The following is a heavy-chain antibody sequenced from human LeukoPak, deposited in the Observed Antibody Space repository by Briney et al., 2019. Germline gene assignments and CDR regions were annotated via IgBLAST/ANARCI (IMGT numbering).Heavy chain of an antibody. Sequence: GGSLRLSCAASGFTVSSNYMSWVRQAPGKGLEWVSVIYSGGSTYYADSVKGRFTISRDNSKNTLYLQMNSLRAEDTAVYYCARGAYYYDSSGYDYWGQGTLVTVSS. CDR3: ARGAYYYDSSGYDY. V-gene: IGHV3-66*01. D-gene: IGHD3-22*01. CDR1: GFTVSSNY. J-gene: IGHJ4*02. CDR2: IYSGGST.